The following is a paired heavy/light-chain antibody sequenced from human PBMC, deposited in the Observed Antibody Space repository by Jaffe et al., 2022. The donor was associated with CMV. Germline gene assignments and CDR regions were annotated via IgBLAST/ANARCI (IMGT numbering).Light chain of an antibody. Sequence: DIVMTQSPDSLAVSLGERATINCKSSQSLLYSSNNKNYLAWYQQKPGQPPKLLIYWASTRKSGVPDRFSGSGSGTDFTLTISSLQAEDVAVYYCQQYYTTPRTFGQGTKVEIK. J-gene: IGKJ1*01. CDR1: QSLLYSSNNKNY. V-gene: IGKV4-1*01. CDR2: WAS. CDR3: QQYYTTPRT.
Heavy chain of an antibody. V-gene: IGHV3-15*01. Sequence: EVQLVESGGGFVEPGGSLRLACAASGFTFNNAWMSWVRQAPGKGLEWVGRIKGKTDGGTTDYAAPVKGRFTISRDDSKNTLYLQMNSLKIEDTAVYYCTTEPSWFDPWGQGTLVTVSS. CDR3: TTEPSWFDP. CDR1: GFTFNNAW. CDR2: IKGKTDGGTT. J-gene: IGHJ5*02.